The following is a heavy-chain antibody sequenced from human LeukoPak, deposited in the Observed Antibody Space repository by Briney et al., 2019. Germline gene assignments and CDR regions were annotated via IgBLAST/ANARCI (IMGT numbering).Heavy chain of an antibody. CDR3: ARAPRVGELPEDDAFDI. CDR2: MNPNSGNT. J-gene: IGHJ3*02. D-gene: IGHD1-26*01. Sequence: ASVKVSCKASGHTFTSYDINWVRQATGQGLEWMGWMNPNSGNTGYAQKFQGRVTMTRNTSIGTAYMELSSLRSEDTAVYYCARAPRVGELPEDDAFDIWGQGTMVTVSS. V-gene: IGHV1-8*01. CDR1: GHTFTSYD.